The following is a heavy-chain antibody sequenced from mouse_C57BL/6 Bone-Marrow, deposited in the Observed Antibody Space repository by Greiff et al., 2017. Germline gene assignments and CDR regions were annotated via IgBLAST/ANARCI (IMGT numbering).Heavy chain of an antibody. Sequence: VQLQQSGAEPVRPGASVQLSCTASGFNIKDDYMHWVKQRPEPGLEWIGWIEPENGDTEYASKIQGKDTITADTSSNKAYLQPSSLTSEDTAFYYCTVYYDYDGGYYYAMGGWGQGTSVTVSS. D-gene: IGHD2-4*01. V-gene: IGHV14-4*01. CDR2: IEPENGDT. CDR1: GFNIKDDY. J-gene: IGHJ4*01. CDR3: TVYYDYDGGYYYAMGG.